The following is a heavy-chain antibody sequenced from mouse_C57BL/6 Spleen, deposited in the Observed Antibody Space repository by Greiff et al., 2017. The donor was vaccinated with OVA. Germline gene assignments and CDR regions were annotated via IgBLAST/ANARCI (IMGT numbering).Heavy chain of an antibody. D-gene: IGHD1-1*01. J-gene: IGHJ2*01. CDR1: GYTFTSYW. V-gene: IGHV1-61*01. CDR3: ARHGSSYGTFDY. CDR2: IYPSDSET. Sequence: QVQLKQPGAELVRPGSSVKLSCKASGYTFTSYWMDWVKQRPGQGLEWIGNIYPSDSETHYNQKFKDKATLTVDKSSSTAYMQLSSLTSEDSAVYYCARHGSSYGTFDYWGQGTTLTVSS.